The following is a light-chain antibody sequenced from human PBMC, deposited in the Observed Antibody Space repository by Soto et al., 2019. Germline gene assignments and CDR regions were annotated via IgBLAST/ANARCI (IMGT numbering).Light chain of an antibody. CDR1: QGISNS. Sequence: DIQMTQSPSSLSASVGDRVTITCRPSQGISNSLAWYQQKPGKVPKLLIHAASTLQSGVPSRFSGSGSGTEFTLTISSLQPDDFATYYCQQHQSYWSFGQGTKVDI. CDR3: QQHQSYWS. V-gene: IGKV1-27*01. J-gene: IGKJ1*01. CDR2: AAS.